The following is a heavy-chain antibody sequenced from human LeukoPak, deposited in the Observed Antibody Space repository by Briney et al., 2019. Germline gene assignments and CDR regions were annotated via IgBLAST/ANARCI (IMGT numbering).Heavy chain of an antibody. J-gene: IGHJ4*02. CDR3: ANLQLSLASSPY. D-gene: IGHD5-18*01. V-gene: IGHV3-23*01. CDR1: GFTFSSYA. CDR2: ISGSGGST. Sequence: QPGGSLRLSCAASGFTFSSYAMSWVRQAPGKGLEWVSAISGSGGSTYYADSVKGRFTISRDNSKSTLYLQMNSLRAEDTAVYYCANLQLSLASSPYWGQGTLVTVSS.